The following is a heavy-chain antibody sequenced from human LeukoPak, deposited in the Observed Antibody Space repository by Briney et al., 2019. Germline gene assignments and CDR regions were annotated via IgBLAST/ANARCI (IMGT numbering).Heavy chain of an antibody. CDR1: GGSFSSGDYY. D-gene: IGHD2-21*01. V-gene: IGHV4-30-4*01. CDR3: ARVSGSDLFFDY. J-gene: IGHJ4*02. Sequence: SETLSLTCTVSGGSFSSGDYYWSWIRQPPGKGLEWIGYINYSGSTSYNPSLKSRLIISINTSKNQFSLRLSSVTAADTAVYYCARVSGSDLFFDYWGQGTLVTVSS. CDR2: INYSGST.